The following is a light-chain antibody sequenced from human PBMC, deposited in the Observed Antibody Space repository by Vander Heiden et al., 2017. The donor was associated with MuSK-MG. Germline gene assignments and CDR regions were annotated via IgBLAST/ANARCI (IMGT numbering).Light chain of an antibody. V-gene: IGKV1-5*01. Sequence: DIQMTQSPSTLSASVGDRVTVTCRASQSISDWLAWYQQKPGKAPKLLIYNASTLKSGVPSRFSGSGYGTEFALTISSLQPDDFATYYCQHDNSYHIYSFGQGTKLEIK. CDR2: NAS. J-gene: IGKJ2*03. CDR3: QHDNSYHIYS. CDR1: QSISDW.